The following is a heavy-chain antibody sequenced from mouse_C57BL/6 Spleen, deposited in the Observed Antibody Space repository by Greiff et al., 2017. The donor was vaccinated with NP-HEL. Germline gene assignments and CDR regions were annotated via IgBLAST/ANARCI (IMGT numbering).Heavy chain of an antibody. J-gene: IGHJ4*01. Sequence: QVQLQQPGAELVRPGSSVKLSCKASGYTFTSYWMHWVKQRPIQGLEWIGNIDPSDSETHYNQKFKDKATLTVDKSSSTAYMQLSSLTSEDSAVYYCARGVNWVYYAMDYWGQGTSVTVSS. D-gene: IGHD4-1*01. CDR1: GYTFTSYW. CDR2: IDPSDSET. V-gene: IGHV1-52*01. CDR3: ARGVNWVYYAMDY.